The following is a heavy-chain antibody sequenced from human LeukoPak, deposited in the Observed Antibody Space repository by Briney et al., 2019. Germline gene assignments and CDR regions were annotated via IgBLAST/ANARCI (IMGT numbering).Heavy chain of an antibody. J-gene: IGHJ4*02. V-gene: IGHV3-23*01. CDR2: ISGSGGST. D-gene: IGHD3-22*01. Sequence: GGSLRLSCAASGFTFSSYAMSWVRQAPGKGLEWVSAISGSGGSTYYADSVKGRFTISRDNSKNTLYLQMNGLRAEDTAVYYCAKQNYYDSSGYYYLSDYFDYWGQGTLVTVSS. CDR1: GFTFSSYA. CDR3: AKQNYYDSSGYYYLSDYFDY.